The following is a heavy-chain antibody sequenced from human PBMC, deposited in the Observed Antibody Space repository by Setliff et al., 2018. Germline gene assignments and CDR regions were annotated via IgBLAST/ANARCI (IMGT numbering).Heavy chain of an antibody. CDR2: IIPKLGSA. CDR1: GDTFRSYS. V-gene: IGHV1-69*13. CDR3: ARSPHYYDSSEYCYYFDF. J-gene: IGHJ4*02. D-gene: IGHD3-22*01. Sequence: SVKVSCKASGDTFRSYSISWVRQAPGQGLEWMGGIIPKLGSADYAQRFQDRVTINADESTRTVYMELSRLRSQDTAIYYCARSPHYYDSSEYCYYFDFWGQGTQVTVSS.